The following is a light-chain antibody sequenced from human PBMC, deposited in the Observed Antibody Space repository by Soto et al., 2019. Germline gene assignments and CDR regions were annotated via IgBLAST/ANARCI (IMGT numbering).Light chain of an antibody. Sequence: DIQMTQSPSAMSASVGDRVTITCRASQGISNYLAWFQQKPGTVPKRLIYAASNLQSGVPSRFSGPGCGPEFTLTISSLQPDDFATYYCQHYNSYSEAFGQGTKVDI. CDR3: QHYNSYSEA. CDR1: QGISNY. J-gene: IGKJ1*01. CDR2: AAS. V-gene: IGKV1-17*03.